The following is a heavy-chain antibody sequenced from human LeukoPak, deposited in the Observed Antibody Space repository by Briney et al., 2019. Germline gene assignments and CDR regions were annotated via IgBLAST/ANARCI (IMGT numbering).Heavy chain of an antibody. CDR2: INHSGST. J-gene: IGHJ4*02. D-gene: IGHD5-24*01. V-gene: IGHV4-34*01. CDR3: ARADMATNPFDY. CDR1: GGSFSGYY. Sequence: SETLSLTCAVYGGSFSGYYWSWIRQPPGKGLEWIGEINHSGSTNYNPSLKSRVTISVDTSKNQFSLNLSSVTAADTAVYYCARADMATNPFDYWGQGTLVTVSS.